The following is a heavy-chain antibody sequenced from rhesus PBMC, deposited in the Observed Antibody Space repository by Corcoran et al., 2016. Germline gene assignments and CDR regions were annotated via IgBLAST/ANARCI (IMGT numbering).Heavy chain of an antibody. CDR1: VGSISSNS. D-gene: IGHD4-23*01. CDR2: ISGSGGRT. J-gene: IGHJ5-2*02. Sequence: QLQLQESGPGLGKPSETLSLTCAVSVGSISSNSWSWLRQPPGKGLEWIGRISGSGGRTDYNPSLKSRVTISTDTSKNQFSLKLSSVTAADTAVYYCARLYSNYNSLDVWGRGVLVTVSS. V-gene: IGHV4-173*01. CDR3: ARLYSNYNSLDV.